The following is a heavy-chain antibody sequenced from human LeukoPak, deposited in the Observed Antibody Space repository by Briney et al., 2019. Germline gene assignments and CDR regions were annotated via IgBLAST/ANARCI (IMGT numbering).Heavy chain of an antibody. J-gene: IGHJ5*02. CDR2: IDSDGSST. D-gene: IGHD4-17*01. V-gene: IGHV3-74*01. CDR3: AKDYTTVTTPNWFDP. Sequence: GGSLRLSCAASGFTFSSYWMHWVRQAPGKGLVWVSRIDSDGSSTSYADSVKGRFTISRDNAKNTLYLQMNSLRAEDTAVYYCAKDYTTVTTPNWFDPWGQGTLVTVSS. CDR1: GFTFSSYW.